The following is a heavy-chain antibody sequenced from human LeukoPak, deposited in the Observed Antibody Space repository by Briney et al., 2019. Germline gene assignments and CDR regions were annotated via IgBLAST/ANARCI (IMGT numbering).Heavy chain of an antibody. J-gene: IGHJ5*02. Sequence: ASVKVSCKASGYTFTSYAMNWVRQAPGQGLEWMGWINTNTGNPTYAQGFTGRFVFSLDTSVSTAYLQISSLKAEDTAVYYCARSAGGHPKARYCSSTSCNWFDPWGQGTLVTVSS. CDR1: GYTFTSYA. V-gene: IGHV7-4-1*02. D-gene: IGHD2-2*01. CDR3: ARSAGGHPKARYCSSTSCNWFDP. CDR2: INTNTGNP.